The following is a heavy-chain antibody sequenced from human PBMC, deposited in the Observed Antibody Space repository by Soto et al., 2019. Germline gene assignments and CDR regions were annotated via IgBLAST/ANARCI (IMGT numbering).Heavy chain of an antibody. CDR2: ISSSGSTI. D-gene: IGHD1-26*01. CDR3: ASSDSGSYYDH. J-gene: IGHJ4*02. CDR1: GFTFSDYY. V-gene: IGHV3-11*01. Sequence: XGSLILSCSASGFTFSDYYMSWIRQAPGKGLEWVSYISSSGSTIYYADSVKGRFTISRDNAKNSLYLQMNSLRAEDTAVYYCASSDSGSYYDHWGQGTLVTVS.